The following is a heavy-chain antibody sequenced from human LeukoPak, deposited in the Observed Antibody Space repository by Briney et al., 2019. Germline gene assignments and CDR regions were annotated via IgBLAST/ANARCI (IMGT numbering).Heavy chain of an antibody. Sequence: GGSLRLSCAASGFTFSSYAMSWVRQAPGRGLTWVSGISGSGGSTYYADSVKGRFTISRDNPRSTLYLQMSSLRAEDTAVYYCARKLSGYAPFDCWGQGTLVTVSS. CDR3: ARKLSGYAPFDC. CDR1: GFTFSSYA. CDR2: ISGSGGST. J-gene: IGHJ4*02. V-gene: IGHV3-23*01. D-gene: IGHD5-12*01.